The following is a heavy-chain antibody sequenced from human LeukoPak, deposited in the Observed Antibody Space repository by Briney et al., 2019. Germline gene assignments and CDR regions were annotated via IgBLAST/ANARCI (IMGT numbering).Heavy chain of an antibody. J-gene: IGHJ4*02. CDR3: ARLTPY. CDR1: GFTFSSYW. V-gene: IGHV3-7*03. CDR2: INQDGSDK. Sequence: GGSLRLSCAASGFTFSSYWMHWVRQAPGKGLEWVAKINQDGSDKQYVDSVKGRFTISRDNAKNSLYLQMNSLRAEDTAVYYCARLTPYWGQGTLVTVSS.